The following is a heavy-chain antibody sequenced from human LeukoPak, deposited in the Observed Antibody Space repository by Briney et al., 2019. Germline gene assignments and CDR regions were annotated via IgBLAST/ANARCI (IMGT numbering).Heavy chain of an antibody. J-gene: IGHJ4*02. CDR3: ARDRSAPPSDY. Sequence: GGSLRLSCAASGFTFSSYNMNWLRQAPGKGLEWVSSISTSSNYIYYADSVKGRFTIYRDNAKNSLYLQMNSLRAEDTAVYYCARDRSAPPSDYWGQGTLVTVSS. V-gene: IGHV3-21*01. CDR1: GFTFSSYN. CDR2: ISTSSNYI.